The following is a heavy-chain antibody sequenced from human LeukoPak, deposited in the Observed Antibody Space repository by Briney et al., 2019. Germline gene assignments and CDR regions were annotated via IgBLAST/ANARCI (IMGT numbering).Heavy chain of an antibody. V-gene: IGHV3-73*01. CDR2: IRSKTNNYAT. CDR1: GFTFSDSP. Sequence: PGGSLRLSCAASGFTFSDSPLHWVRQASGKGLEWVGHIRSKTNNYATAYAASVEGRFTIFRDDSKNTAYLQMNSLKTEDTAVYYCARQTNSCHDYWGQGTLVTVPS. CDR3: ARQTNSCHDY. D-gene: IGHD2-2*01. J-gene: IGHJ4*02.